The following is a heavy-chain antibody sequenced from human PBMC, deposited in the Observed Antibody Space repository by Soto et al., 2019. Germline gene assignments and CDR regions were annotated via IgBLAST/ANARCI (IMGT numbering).Heavy chain of an antibody. CDR1: VGSISGTDW. CDR2: IYRTGST. J-gene: IGHJ4*02. Sequence: SETLSLTCAVSVGSISGTDWWTWVRQPPGKGLEWIGEIYRTGSTNYNPSLKSRVTISLDKSENQFSLKVTSLTAADTAVYYCASRDPGTSVDYWGQGTLVTVSS. V-gene: IGHV4-4*02. CDR3: ASRDPGTSVDY. D-gene: IGHD1-7*01.